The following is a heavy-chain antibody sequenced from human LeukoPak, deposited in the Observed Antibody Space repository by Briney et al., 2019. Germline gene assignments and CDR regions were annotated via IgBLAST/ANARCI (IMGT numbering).Heavy chain of an antibody. D-gene: IGHD5-18*01. CDR2: IRYDGSNK. J-gene: IGHJ4*02. V-gene: IGHV3-30*02. CDR1: GFTLSSYG. CDR3: AKSRDGYSYRPIDY. Sequence: PGRSLRLSCAASGFTLSSYGMHLVRQAPGKGLELVAFIRYDGSNKYYAESVKCRFNISRDNSKHTMYLQMDSLRAEDTSVYYCAKSRDGYSYRPIDYWGQGTLVSVSS.